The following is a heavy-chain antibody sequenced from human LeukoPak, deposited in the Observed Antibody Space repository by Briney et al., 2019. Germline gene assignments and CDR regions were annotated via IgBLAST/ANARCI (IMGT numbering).Heavy chain of an antibody. Sequence: ASVKVSCKASGGTFSSYAISWVRQAPGQGLEWMGGIIPIFGTENYAQKFQGRVTITADESTSTAYMELSSLRSENTAVYYCARARQAGYYYDSSGYAETHDAFDIWGQGTMVTVSS. V-gene: IGHV1-69*13. CDR1: GGTFSSYA. CDR2: IIPIFGTE. D-gene: IGHD3-22*01. J-gene: IGHJ3*02. CDR3: ARARQAGYYYDSSGYAETHDAFDI.